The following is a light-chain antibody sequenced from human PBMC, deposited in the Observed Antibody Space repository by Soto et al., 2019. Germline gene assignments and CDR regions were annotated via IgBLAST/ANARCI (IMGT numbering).Light chain of an antibody. J-gene: IGKJ4*01. V-gene: IGKV1-39*01. CDR3: QQSYSTLLLT. Sequence: DIQMTQSPSPLSASVGDRVTITCRASQSISSYLNWYQQKPGKAPKLLIYAASSLQSGVPSRFSGSGSGTDFTLTISSLQPEDFATYYCQQSYSTLLLTFGGGTKVDIK. CDR1: QSISSY. CDR2: AAS.